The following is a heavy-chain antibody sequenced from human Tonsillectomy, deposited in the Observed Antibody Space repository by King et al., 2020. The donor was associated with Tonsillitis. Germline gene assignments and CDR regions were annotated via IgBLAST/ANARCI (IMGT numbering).Heavy chain of an antibody. V-gene: IGHV3-72*01. CDR2: AGNKANSYST. CDR1: GFIFSDYY. D-gene: IGHD5-12*01. J-gene: IGHJ4*02. CDR3: SRGGVIVAGKLYSFYQ. Sequence: VQLVESGGGLVQPGGSLRLSCAASGFIFSDYYLDWVRQAPGKGLEWVGRAGNKANSYSTEYAASVKGRFTISRDDSKNSLYLQMHSLKTEDTAVYYCSRGGVIVAGKLYSFYQWGQGTVVTVSS.